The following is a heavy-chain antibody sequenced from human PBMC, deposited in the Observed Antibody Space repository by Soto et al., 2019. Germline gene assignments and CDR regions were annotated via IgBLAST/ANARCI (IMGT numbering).Heavy chain of an antibody. V-gene: IGHV1-69*02. CDR1: GGTFNSYT. J-gene: IGHJ4*02. Sequence: QVQLVQSGAEMKKPGSSVKVSCKASGGTFNSYTFHWVRQDPGQGLEWMGRIIPLFPMPHNAQNFQDRVTNLGDNYTTTAYLELRSLRSEDTAVYFCARGRGGGNFPYYFDFWCQRTLVSVSS. D-gene: IGHD3-10*01. CDR2: IIPLFPMP. CDR3: ARGRGGGNFPYYFDF.